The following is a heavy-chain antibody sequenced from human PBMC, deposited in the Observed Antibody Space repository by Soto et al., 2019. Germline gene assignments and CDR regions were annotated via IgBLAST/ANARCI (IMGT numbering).Heavy chain of an antibody. CDR1: GGSCSGYY. D-gene: IGHD2-15*01. CDR2: INHSGST. J-gene: IGHJ5*02. Sequence: SETLSRTCAVYGGSCSGYYWSWIRQPPGKGLEWIGEINHSGSTNYNPSLKSRVTISVDTSKNQFSLKLSSVTAADTAVYYCARVVGVAIGFRGAFDPWGQGTLVTVSS. CDR3: ARVVGVAIGFRGAFDP. V-gene: IGHV4-34*01.